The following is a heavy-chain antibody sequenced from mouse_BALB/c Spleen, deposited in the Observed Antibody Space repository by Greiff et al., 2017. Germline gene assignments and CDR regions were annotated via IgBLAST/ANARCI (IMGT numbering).Heavy chain of an antibody. CDR3: ARWGLRASMDY. D-gene: IGHD2-13*01. Sequence: VQLKQSGAELVKPGASVKLSCTASGFNIKDTYMHWVKQRPEQGLEWIGRIDPANGNTKYDPKFQGKATITADTSSNTAYLQLSSLTSEDTAVYYCARWGLRASMDYWGQGTSVTVSS. J-gene: IGHJ4*01. V-gene: IGHV14-3*02. CDR1: GFNIKDTY. CDR2: IDPANGNT.